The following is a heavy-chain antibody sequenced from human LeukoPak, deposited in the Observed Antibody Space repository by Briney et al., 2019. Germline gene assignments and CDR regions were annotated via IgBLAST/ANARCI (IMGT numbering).Heavy chain of an antibody. CDR1: GYTFTSXW. CDR3: ARHWGSGSYYFDY. CDR2: IYPGDSDT. D-gene: IGHD1-26*01. Sequence: GESXXIXXKGSGYTFTSXWXGWVRXMPGKSXXXXGIIYPGDSDTRYSPSFQGQVTISADKSISTAYLQWSSLKASDTAMYYCARHWGSGSYYFDYWGQGTLVTVSS. J-gene: IGHJ4*02. V-gene: IGHV5-51*01.